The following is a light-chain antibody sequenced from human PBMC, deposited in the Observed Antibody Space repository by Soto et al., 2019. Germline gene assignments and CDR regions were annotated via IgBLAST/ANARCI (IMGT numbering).Light chain of an antibody. CDR2: KVY. J-gene: IGKJ5*01. CDR1: QSLVHSAAIAY. Sequence: DVVMTQSPLSLPVTLGQPASVSCRSNQSLVHSAAIAYFRWFQQRPGRSPRRXIYKVYNRASGVPARFSGSGSGTDFALNISRVEAEDVGVYYCMQGTHWPITFGQGTRLEIK. V-gene: IGKV2-30*02. CDR3: MQGTHWPIT.